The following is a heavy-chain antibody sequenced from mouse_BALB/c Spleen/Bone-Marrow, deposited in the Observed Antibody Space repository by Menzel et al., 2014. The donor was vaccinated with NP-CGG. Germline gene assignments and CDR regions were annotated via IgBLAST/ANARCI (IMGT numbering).Heavy chain of an antibody. CDR2: IIPYNDDT. J-gene: IGHJ4*01. CDR1: GFTFTSYV. Sequence: VHVKQSGPELVKPGASVKMSCKASGFTFTSYVMHWVKQKPGQGLGWIGYIIPYNDDTNYNEKFKGKATLTSDKSSSTAYMELSSLSSEDSAVYYCARHYYDYDGAMDFWGQGTSVTVSS. CDR3: ARHYYDYDGAMDF. D-gene: IGHD2-4*01. V-gene: IGHV1-14*01.